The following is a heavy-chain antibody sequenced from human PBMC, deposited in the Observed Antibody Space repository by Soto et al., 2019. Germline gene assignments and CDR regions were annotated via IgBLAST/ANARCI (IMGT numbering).Heavy chain of an antibody. V-gene: IGHV3-7*01. D-gene: IGHD6-19*01. Sequence: GGSLRLSCAASGFTFSSYWMSWVRQAPGKGLEWVANIKQDGSEKYYVDSVKGRLTISRDNAKNSLYLQMNSLRAEDTAVYYCARDYTGYSSGRYGYYGMDVWGQGTTVTVSS. J-gene: IGHJ6*02. CDR1: GFTFSSYW. CDR3: ARDYTGYSSGRYGYYGMDV. CDR2: IKQDGSEK.